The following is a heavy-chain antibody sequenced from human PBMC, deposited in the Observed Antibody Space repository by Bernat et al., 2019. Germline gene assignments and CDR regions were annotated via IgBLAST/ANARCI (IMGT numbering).Heavy chain of an antibody. CDR2: ISGSGRPI. CDR1: GFTFSDYY. CDR3: AKDGITFGGVMRSHAFDI. V-gene: IGHV3-11*04. J-gene: IGHJ3*02. Sequence: QVQLVESGGGSVKPGGSLRLSCAASGFTFSDYYMSWIRQAPGKGLEWLSYISGSGRPIYYADSVKGRFTISRDNSKNTLYLQMNSLRAEDTAVYYCAKDGITFGGVMRSHAFDIWGQGTMVTVSS. D-gene: IGHD3-16*01.